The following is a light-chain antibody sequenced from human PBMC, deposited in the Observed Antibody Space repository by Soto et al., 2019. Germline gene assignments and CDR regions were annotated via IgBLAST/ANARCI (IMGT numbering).Light chain of an antibody. Sequence: DIQMTQSPSSLSASVGDRVTITCQASQDIINYLAWFQQRQGKVPKCXIYGVSSLQSGVPSRFSGSGSGTEFTLTISSLQPEDFATYYCLQHNSYPITFGQGTRLEIK. CDR1: QDIINY. CDR3: LQHNSYPIT. CDR2: GVS. J-gene: IGKJ5*01. V-gene: IGKV1-17*03.